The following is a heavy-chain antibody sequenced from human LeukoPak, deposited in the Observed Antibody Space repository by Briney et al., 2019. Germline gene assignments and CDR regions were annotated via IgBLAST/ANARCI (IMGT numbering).Heavy chain of an antibody. J-gene: IGHJ5*02. V-gene: IGHV3-30-3*01. CDR2: ISYDGSNK. Sequence: PGGSLRLSCAASGFTFSSYAMHWVRQAPGKGLEWVAVISYDGSNKYYADSVKGRFTISRDNADNSLFLQMNSLRVEDTAFYYCARHPGRVGFDLWGQGTLVTVSS. CDR3: ARHPGRVGFDL. D-gene: IGHD1-1*01. CDR1: GFTFSSYA.